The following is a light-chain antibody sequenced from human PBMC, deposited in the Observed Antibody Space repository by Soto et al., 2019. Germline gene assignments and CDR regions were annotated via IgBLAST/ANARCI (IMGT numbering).Light chain of an antibody. V-gene: IGKV3D-15*01. CDR3: QQYNNWPPLT. J-gene: IGKJ4*01. Sequence: EIVMTQSPATLSVSPGERATLSCRASQSVSNNFAWYQQKPGQAPRLLIYGASTRATGIPASFSGSGSGTESTLIISSLQYEDFAVYYCQQYNNWPPLTFGGGTKVEIK. CDR1: QSVSNN. CDR2: GAS.